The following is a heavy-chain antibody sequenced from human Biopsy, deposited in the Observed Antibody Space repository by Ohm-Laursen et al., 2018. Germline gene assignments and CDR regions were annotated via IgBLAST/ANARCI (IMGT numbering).Heavy chain of an antibody. J-gene: IGHJ1*01. CDR3: ATKLTGYFHH. V-gene: IGHV1-69*06. CDR1: GFSFTGYY. Sequence: GSSVKVSCKASGFSFTGYYIHWVRQAPGRGLEWLGGNIPILGTGNYAQKFQDRVTVAADTSTSTATMELRSLRSDDTAVYYCATKLTGYFHHWGQGTLVIVSS. CDR2: NIPILGTG. D-gene: IGHD3-9*01.